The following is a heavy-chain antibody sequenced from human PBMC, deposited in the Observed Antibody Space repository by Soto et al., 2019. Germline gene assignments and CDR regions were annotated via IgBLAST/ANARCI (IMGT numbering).Heavy chain of an antibody. CDR1: GGSVNSDNFY. J-gene: IGHJ4*02. D-gene: IGHD6-6*01. Sequence: SETLSLTCTVSGGSVNSDNFYWSWIRQPPGRGLEWIGYIYYTGSTSYNPSLKSRVTISIDTSRNQFSLKLSSVTAADTAVYYCAREFSNSPEAFDSWGQGSLVTVSS. CDR2: IYYTGST. CDR3: AREFSNSPEAFDS. V-gene: IGHV4-61*01.